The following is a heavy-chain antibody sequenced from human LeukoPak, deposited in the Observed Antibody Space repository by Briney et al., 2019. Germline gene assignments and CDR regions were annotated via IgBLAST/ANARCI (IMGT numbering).Heavy chain of an antibody. Sequence: PGRSLRLSCAASGFTFSAYAMHWVRQAPGKGLEWVSSISGSGGITYHADSLKGRFTISRDNAKNSLYLQMNSLRAEDTAVYYCARDRGSSAMDVWGKGTTVTVSS. CDR2: ISGSGGIT. CDR1: GFTFSAYA. D-gene: IGHD6-13*01. CDR3: ARDRGSSAMDV. V-gene: IGHV3-21*01. J-gene: IGHJ6*04.